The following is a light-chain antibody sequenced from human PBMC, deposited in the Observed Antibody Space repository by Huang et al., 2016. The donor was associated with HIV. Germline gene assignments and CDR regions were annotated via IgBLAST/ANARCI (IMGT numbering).Light chain of an antibody. Sequence: ERVMTQSPDTLSVSPGERATLYCRAIQYVSSNLAWYQQKPGQAPRLLVYGASTRVIDIPARFSGSGSGTDFTLTISSLQSEDSAVYYCQQYNNWPRTFGQGTKLEIK. CDR2: GAS. CDR1: QYVSSN. V-gene: IGKV3-15*01. CDR3: QQYNNWPRT. J-gene: IGKJ2*01.